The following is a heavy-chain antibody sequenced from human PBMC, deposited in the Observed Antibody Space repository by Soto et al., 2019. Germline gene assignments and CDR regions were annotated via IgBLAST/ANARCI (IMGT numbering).Heavy chain of an antibody. CDR3: ARTTTGGVETETGEFYYYYYSEV. Sequence: QVQLQESGPGLVKPSETLSLTCTVSGGSISSYYWSWIRQPPGKGLEWIGYIYYSGRTNYNPSLKSRVTIAVDTSKNQFSLKLSSVTAADTAVYYCARTTTGGVETETGEFYYYYYSEVWGKGTTVTVSS. D-gene: IGHD4-17*01. J-gene: IGHJ6*03. V-gene: IGHV4-59*01. CDR2: IYYSGRT. CDR1: GGSISSYY.